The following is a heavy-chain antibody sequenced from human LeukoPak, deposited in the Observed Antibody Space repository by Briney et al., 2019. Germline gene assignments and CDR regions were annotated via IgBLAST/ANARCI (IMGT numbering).Heavy chain of an antibody. J-gene: IGHJ4*02. CDR1: GFTFSNYW. V-gene: IGHV3-7*03. CDR3: ARDSLIQYGSGSYWGFDY. D-gene: IGHD3-10*01. CDR2: IKTDGSDK. Sequence: PGGSLRLSCAASGFTFSNYWMSWVRQAPGKGPEWVGDIKTDGSDKYYVGSVKGGFTISRDNAKNSLYLQMNSLRAEDTAVYYCARDSLIQYGSGSYWGFDYWGQGILVTVSS.